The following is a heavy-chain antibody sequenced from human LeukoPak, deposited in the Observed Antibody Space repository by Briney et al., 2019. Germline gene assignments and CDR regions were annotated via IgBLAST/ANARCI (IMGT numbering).Heavy chain of an antibody. D-gene: IGHD2/OR15-2a*01. CDR2: IKSKTDGGTT. J-gene: IGHJ4*02. Sequence: KPGGSLRLSCAASGFTFSNAWMCWVRQSPGKGLEWVGRIKSKTDGGTTDYAAPVKGRFTISRDDSKNTLYLQMNSLKTEDTAVYYCTTVPPFLTDVDYWGQGTLVTVSS. V-gene: IGHV3-15*01. CDR3: TTVPPFLTDVDY. CDR1: GFTFSNAW.